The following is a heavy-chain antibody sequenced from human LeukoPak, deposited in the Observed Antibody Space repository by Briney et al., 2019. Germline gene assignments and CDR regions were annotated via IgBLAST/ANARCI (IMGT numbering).Heavy chain of an antibody. V-gene: IGHV4-4*07. J-gene: IGHJ4*01. D-gene: IGHD6-13*01. CDR2: IYTSGST. CDR3: ARQTSSWYLYYFDY. CDR1: GGSISSYY. Sequence: SETLSLTCTVSGGSISSYYWSWIRQPAGKGLEWIGRIYTSGSTNYNPPLKSRVTMSVDTSKNQFSLKLSSVTAADTAVYYCARQTSSWYLYYFDYWGHGTLVTVSS.